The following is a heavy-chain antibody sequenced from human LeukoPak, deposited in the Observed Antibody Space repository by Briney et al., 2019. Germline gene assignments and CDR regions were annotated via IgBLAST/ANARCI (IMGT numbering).Heavy chain of an antibody. CDR3: ARLTWTGYGMDV. D-gene: IGHD1-1*01. V-gene: IGHV3-66*01. CDR1: GFTVSSNY. J-gene: IGHJ6*02. Sequence: GGSLRLSCAASGFTVSSNYMSWVRRAPGKGLEWVSVIYSGGSTYYADSVKGRFTISRDNSKNTLYLQMNSLRAEDTAVYYCARLTWTGYGMDVWGQGTTVTVSS. CDR2: IYSGGST.